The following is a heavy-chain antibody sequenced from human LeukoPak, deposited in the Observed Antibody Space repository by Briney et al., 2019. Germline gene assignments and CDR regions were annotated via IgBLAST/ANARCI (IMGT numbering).Heavy chain of an antibody. CDR3: ARVGVRGAQRPNWFDP. J-gene: IGHJ5*02. D-gene: IGHD3-10*01. CDR1: GASISSGSNY. Sequence: SETLSLTCSVSGASISSGSNYWGWIRQPPGKTLEWIGSIYSSGSTYYNPSLKSRVTISVDTSKNQFSLKLSSVTAADTAVYYCARVGVRGAQRPNWFDPWGQGTLVTVSS. V-gene: IGHV4-39*07. CDR2: IYSSGST.